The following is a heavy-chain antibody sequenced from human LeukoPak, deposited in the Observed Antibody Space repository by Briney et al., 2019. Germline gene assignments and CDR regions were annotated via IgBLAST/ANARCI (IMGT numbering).Heavy chain of an antibody. D-gene: IGHD3-22*01. CDR3: GHSYRYHLDRMGYYYFDY. CDR2: IYWDDDK. J-gene: IGHJ4*02. CDR1: GFSLSTSGVA. V-gene: IGHV2-5*02. Sequence: SGPTLVNPTQTLTLTCTFSGFSLSTSGVAVVWIRQPPGKALEWLALIYWDDDKRYNPSLKSRLTITKDTPKNQVVLKMSNMDPVDTATYYCGHSYRYHLDRMGYYYFDYWGQGTLVTVSS.